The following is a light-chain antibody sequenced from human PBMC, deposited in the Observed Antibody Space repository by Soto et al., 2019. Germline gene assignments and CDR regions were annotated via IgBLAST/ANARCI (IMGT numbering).Light chain of an antibody. CDR1: DIISNY. CDR3: QQRYTSPPT. CDR2: AAS. V-gene: IGKV1-39*01. Sequence: DIQMTQSPSSLSASVGDRVSITCQTSDIISNYLNWYQQKPGQAPRLLIYAASTLKSGVPARFSGSGSGTDFTLTITSLEPEDFAVYYCQQRYTSPPTFGQGTKLEIK. J-gene: IGKJ2*01.